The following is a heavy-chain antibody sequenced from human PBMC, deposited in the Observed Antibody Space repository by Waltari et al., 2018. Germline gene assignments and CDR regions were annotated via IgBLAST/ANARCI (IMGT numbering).Heavy chain of an antibody. J-gene: IGHJ6*02. V-gene: IGHV4-39*01. D-gene: IGHD1-1*01. CDR3: ARHVSVWTGTGGMDV. Sequence: QLQLQESGPGLVKPSETLSLPCTVSGGSISSSSYYWGWIRQPPGKGLEWIGSIYYSGSTYYNPSLKSRVTISVDTSKNQFSLKLSSVTAADTAVYYCARHVSVWTGTGGMDVWGQGTTVTVSS. CDR1: GGSISSSSYY. CDR2: IYYSGST.